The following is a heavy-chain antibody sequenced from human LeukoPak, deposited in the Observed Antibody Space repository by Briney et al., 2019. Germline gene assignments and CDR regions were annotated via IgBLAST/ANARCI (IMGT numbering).Heavy chain of an antibody. J-gene: IGHJ6*03. CDR2: MNPSGIT. V-gene: IGHV4-34*01. CDR3: ARGRQDVTMIVVVMTAVSYYLDV. D-gene: IGHD3-22*01. Sequence: PSETLSLTCAVYGGSFSGYYWTWIRQTPEKGLEWIGEMNPSGITNYNPSLKSRVTISVDTSKNQFSLELSSVTAADTAVYYCARGRQDVTMIVVVMTAVSYYLDVWGKGTTVTVS. CDR1: GGSFSGYY.